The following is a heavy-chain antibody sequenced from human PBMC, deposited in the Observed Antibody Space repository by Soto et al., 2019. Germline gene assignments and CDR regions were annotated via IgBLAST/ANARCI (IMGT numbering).Heavy chain of an antibody. CDR3: ARGDIVVVPAAMISSHNWFDP. V-gene: IGHV1-69*13. J-gene: IGHJ5*02. Sequence: SVKVSCKASGGTFSSYAISWVRQAPGQGLEWMGGIIPIFGTANYAQKFQGRVTTTADESTSTAYMELSSLRSEDTAVYYCARGDIVVVPAAMISSHNWFDPWGQGTLVTVSS. CDR1: GGTFSSYA. CDR2: IIPIFGTA. D-gene: IGHD2-2*01.